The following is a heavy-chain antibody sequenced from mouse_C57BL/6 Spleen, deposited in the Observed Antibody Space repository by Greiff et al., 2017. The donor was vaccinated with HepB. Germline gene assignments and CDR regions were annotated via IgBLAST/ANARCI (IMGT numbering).Heavy chain of an antibody. D-gene: IGHD4-1*01. V-gene: IGHV2-5*01. CDR1: GFSLTSYG. CDR3: AKKTLPANWDWYFDV. CDR2: IWRGGST. J-gene: IGHJ1*03. Sequence: VQLQQSGPGLVQPSQSLSITCTVSGFSLTSYGVHWVRQSPGKGLEWLGVIWRGGSTDYNAAFMSRLSITKDNSKSQVFFKMNSLQADDTAIYYCAKKTLPANWDWYFDVWGTGTTVTVSS.